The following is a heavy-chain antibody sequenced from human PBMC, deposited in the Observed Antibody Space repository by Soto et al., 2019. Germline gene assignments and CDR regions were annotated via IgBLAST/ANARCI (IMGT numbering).Heavy chain of an antibody. CDR1: GGTFSSFT. V-gene: IGHV1-69*13. Sequence: SVKVSCKASGGTFSSFTISWVRQATGQGLEWMGGIIPIYGTANYAQKFQGRVTITADASTRPAYMELSSLRSEDTAVYYCAKDRRADWESYYYYAMDVWGQGTTVTVSS. CDR2: IIPIYGTA. J-gene: IGHJ6*02. CDR3: AKDRRADWESYYYYAMDV. D-gene: IGHD1-26*01.